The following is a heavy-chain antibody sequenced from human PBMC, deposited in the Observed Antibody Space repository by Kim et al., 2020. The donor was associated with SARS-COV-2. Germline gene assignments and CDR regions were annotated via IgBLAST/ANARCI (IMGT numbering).Heavy chain of an antibody. CDR3: ARGVALRFLEWLPRGFDY. Sequence: SETLSLTCAVYGGSFSGYYWSWIRQPPGKGLEWIGEINHSGSTNYNPSLKSRVTISVDTSKNQFSLKLSSVTAADTAVYYCARGVALRFLEWLPRGFDYWGQGTLVTVSS. CDR2: INHSGST. CDR1: GGSFSGYY. D-gene: IGHD3-3*01. J-gene: IGHJ4*02. V-gene: IGHV4-34*01.